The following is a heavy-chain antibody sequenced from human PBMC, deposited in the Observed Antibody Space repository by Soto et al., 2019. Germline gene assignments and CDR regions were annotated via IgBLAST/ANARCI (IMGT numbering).Heavy chain of an antibody. Sequence: SQPLSLTCAISGDSVSSNSAAWNWIRQSPSRGLEWLGRTYYRSKWYNDYAVSVKSRITFNPDTSKNQFSLQLNSVTPEDTAVYYCAREGVSSSSAWFDPWGQGTLVTVSS. V-gene: IGHV6-1*01. CDR3: AREGVSSSSAWFDP. D-gene: IGHD6-6*01. J-gene: IGHJ5*02. CDR2: TYYRSKWYN. CDR1: GDSVSSNSAA.